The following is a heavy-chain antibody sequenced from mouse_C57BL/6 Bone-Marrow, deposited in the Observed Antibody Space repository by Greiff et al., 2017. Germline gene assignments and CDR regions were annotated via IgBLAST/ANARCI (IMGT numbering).Heavy chain of an antibody. CDR3: ASYSFAY. J-gene: IGHJ3*01. Sequence: QVQLKQSGPELVKPGASVKISCKASGYAFSSSWMNWVKQRPGKGLEWIGRIYPGDGDTNYNGKFKGKATLTADKSSSTAYMQLSSLTSEDSAVYFCASYSFAYWGQGTLVTVSA. V-gene: IGHV1-82*01. CDR1: GYAFSSSW. CDR2: IYPGDGDT.